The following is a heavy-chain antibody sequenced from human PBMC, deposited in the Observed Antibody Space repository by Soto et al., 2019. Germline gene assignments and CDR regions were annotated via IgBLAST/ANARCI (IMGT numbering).Heavy chain of an antibody. CDR3: AKAFLLWHPPQSSSFDY. CDR2: ISGSGGST. D-gene: IGHD3-10*01. CDR1: GFTFSSYA. J-gene: IGHJ4*02. V-gene: IGHV3-23*01. Sequence: GGSLRLSCAASGFTFSSYAMSWVRQAPGKGLEWVSAISGSGGSTYYADSVKGRFTISRDNSKNTLYLQMNSLRAEDTAVYYCAKAFLLWHPPQSSSFDYWGQGTLVTVSS.